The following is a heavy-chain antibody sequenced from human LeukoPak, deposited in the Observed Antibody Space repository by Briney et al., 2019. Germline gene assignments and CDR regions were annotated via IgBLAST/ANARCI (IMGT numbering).Heavy chain of an antibody. V-gene: IGHV4-39*01. CDR1: GGSISSSSYY. J-gene: IGHJ4*02. CDR2: IYYSGST. CDR3: ARLGHLGYGSTDVDY. Sequence: SETLSLTCTVSGGSISSSSYYWGWIRQPPGKGLGGIGSIYYSGSTYYNPSRKSRVAIAVDTSKNQFSLKLSSVTAEDTAVYYCARLGHLGYGSTDVDYWGQGTLVTVSS. D-gene: IGHD2-8*01.